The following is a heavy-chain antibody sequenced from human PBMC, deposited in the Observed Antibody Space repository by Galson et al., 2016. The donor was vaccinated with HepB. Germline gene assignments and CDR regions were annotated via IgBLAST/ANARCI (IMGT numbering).Heavy chain of an antibody. CDR1: GYKMIAFY. Sequence: SVKVSCKASGYKMIAFYMQWVRQAPGQGLEWMGWINDYNGHTNYAQRFQDRVTMTTHTSTSTAYMELRGLTSDDTAVYYCARVSGFDFWSGYYSQWHFDLWGRGTLVTVSS. J-gene: IGHJ2*01. CDR3: ARVSGFDFWSGYYSQWHFDL. CDR2: INDYNGHT. D-gene: IGHD3-3*01. V-gene: IGHV1-18*01.